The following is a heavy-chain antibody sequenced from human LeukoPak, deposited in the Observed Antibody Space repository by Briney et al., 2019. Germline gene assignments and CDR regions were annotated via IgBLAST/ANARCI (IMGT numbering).Heavy chain of an antibody. J-gene: IGHJ1*01. Sequence: SVKVSCKASGGTFSSYTISWVRQAPGQGLEWMGRIIPILGIANYAQKFQGRVTITADKSTSTAYMELSSLRSEDTAVYYCASAIVVVPAAILFQHWGQGTPVTVSS. CDR2: IIPILGIA. D-gene: IGHD2-2*02. CDR3: ASAIVVVPAAILFQH. CDR1: GGTFSSYT. V-gene: IGHV1-69*02.